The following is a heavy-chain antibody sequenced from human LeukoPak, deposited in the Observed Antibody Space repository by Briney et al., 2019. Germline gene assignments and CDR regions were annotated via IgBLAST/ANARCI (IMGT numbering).Heavy chain of an antibody. J-gene: IGHJ4*02. V-gene: IGHV3-30*03. CDR3: ARGYSSGLHFDY. Sequence: GGSLRLSCAASGFTFSSYGMHWVRQAPGKGLEWVAVISGDESNKYYADSVKGRFTISRDNSKNTVYLQMNSLRAEDTAVYYCARGYSSGLHFDYWGQGTLVTVSS. D-gene: IGHD6-19*01. CDR1: GFTFSSYG. CDR2: ISGDESNK.